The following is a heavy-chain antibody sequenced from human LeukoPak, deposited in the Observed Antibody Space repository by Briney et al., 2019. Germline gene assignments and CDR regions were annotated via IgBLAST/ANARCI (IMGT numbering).Heavy chain of an antibody. CDR2: INPNSGGT. Sequence: GASVKVSCKASGYTFTDYYMHWVRQAPGQGLEWMGWINPNSGGTNYAQKFLGRVTMTRDTSISTAYMELSRLKFDDTAVYYCAREYYDILTGYDPYYYMDVWGKGTTVTVSS. J-gene: IGHJ6*03. CDR3: AREYYDILTGYDPYYYMDV. V-gene: IGHV1-2*02. D-gene: IGHD3-9*01. CDR1: GYTFTDYY.